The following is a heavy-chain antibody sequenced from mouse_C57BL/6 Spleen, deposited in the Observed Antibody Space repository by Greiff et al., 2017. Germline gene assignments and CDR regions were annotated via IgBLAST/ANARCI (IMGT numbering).Heavy chain of an antibody. V-gene: IGHV5-16*01. Sequence: EVQLVESEGGLVQPGSSMKLSCTASGFTFSDYYMAWVRQVPEKGLEWVANINYDGSSTYYLDSLKSRFIISRDNAKNIIYLQMSSLKSEDTAAYDCAREGGGYYGLDYWGQGTTLTVSA. CDR3: AREGGGYYGLDY. D-gene: IGHD2-3*01. CDR1: GFTFSDYY. J-gene: IGHJ2*01. CDR2: INYDGSST.